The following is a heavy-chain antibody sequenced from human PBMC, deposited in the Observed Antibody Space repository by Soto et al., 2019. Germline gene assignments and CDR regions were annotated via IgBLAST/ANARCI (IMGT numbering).Heavy chain of an antibody. CDR3: ARHSSTSSNYFDY. CDR2: ISAYNGNT. D-gene: IGHD2-2*01. J-gene: IGHJ4*02. V-gene: IGHV1-18*01. Sequence: ASGKGSCTASGYTFTSYGISWVRQAPGQGLEWMGWISAYNGNTNYAQKLQGRVTMTTDTSTSTAYMELRSLRSDDTAVYYCARHSSTSSNYFDYWGQGPLVPVPP. CDR1: GYTFTSYG.